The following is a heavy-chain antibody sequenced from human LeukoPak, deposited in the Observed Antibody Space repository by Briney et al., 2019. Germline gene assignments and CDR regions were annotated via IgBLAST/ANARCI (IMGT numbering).Heavy chain of an antibody. CDR1: GFTFSSYA. CDR2: ISGSGGST. V-gene: IGHV3-23*01. Sequence: PAGGSLRLSCAASGFTFSSYAMSWVRQAPGKGLEWVSAISGSGGSTYYADSVKGRLTISRDNSKNTLYLQMNSLRAEDTAVYYCAKTPYHSSGWYYFDYWGQGTLVTVSS. D-gene: IGHD6-19*01. J-gene: IGHJ4*02. CDR3: AKTPYHSSGWYYFDY.